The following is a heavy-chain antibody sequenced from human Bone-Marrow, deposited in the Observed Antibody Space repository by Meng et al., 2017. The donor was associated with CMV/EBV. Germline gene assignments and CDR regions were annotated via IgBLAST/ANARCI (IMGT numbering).Heavy chain of an antibody. V-gene: IGHV3-23*01. Sequence: GGSLRLSCAASGFTFSSYAMSWVRQAPGKGLEWVSAISGSGGSTYYADSVKGRFTISRDNAKNSLYLQMNSLRAEDTAVYYCATLEWLLPDYWGQGTLVTVSS. D-gene: IGHD3-3*01. CDR2: ISGSGGST. J-gene: IGHJ4*02. CDR1: GFTFSSYA. CDR3: ATLEWLLPDY.